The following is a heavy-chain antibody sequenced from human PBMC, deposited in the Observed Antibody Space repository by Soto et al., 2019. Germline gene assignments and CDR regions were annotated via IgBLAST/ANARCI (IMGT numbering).Heavy chain of an antibody. CDR3: AREGSSGWYDPYYYYYYGMDV. D-gene: IGHD6-19*01. V-gene: IGHV4-4*07. Sequence: SETLSLTCTVSCGSISSYYWSWIRQPAGKGLEWIGRIYTSGSTNYNPSLKSRVTMSVDTSKNQFSLKLSSVTAADTAVYYCAREGSSGWYDPYYYYYYGMDVWGQGTTVTVSS. CDR1: CGSISSYY. CDR2: IYTSGST. J-gene: IGHJ6*02.